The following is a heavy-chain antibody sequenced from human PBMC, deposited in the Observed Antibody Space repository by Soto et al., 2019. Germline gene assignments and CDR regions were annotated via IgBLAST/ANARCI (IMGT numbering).Heavy chain of an antibody. CDR2: ISYDGSNK. J-gene: IGHJ6*02. D-gene: IGHD6-13*01. V-gene: IGHV3-30*18. CDR1: GFTFSSYG. Sequence: QVQLVESGGGVVQPGRSLRLSCAASGFTFSSYGMHWVRQAPGKGLEWVAVISYDGSNKYYADSVKGRFTISRDNSKKTLYLQMNSLRAEDTAVYYCAKDVNIAAAGYYYYGMDVWGQGTTVTVSS. CDR3: AKDVNIAAAGYYYYGMDV.